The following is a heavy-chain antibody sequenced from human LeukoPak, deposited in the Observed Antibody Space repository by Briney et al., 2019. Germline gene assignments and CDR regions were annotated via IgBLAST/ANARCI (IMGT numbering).Heavy chain of an antibody. Sequence: SETLSLTCTVSGGSSSSYYWSWIRQPPGKGLEWIGYIQYSGSTNYNPSLKSRVTTSVDTSKNQFSLRLSAVTAADTAVYYCARHVGGSSGSYPFDYWGQGTLVTVSS. CDR2: IQYSGST. D-gene: IGHD3-10*01. CDR1: GGSSSSYY. V-gene: IGHV4-59*08. J-gene: IGHJ4*02. CDR3: ARHVGGSSGSYPFDY.